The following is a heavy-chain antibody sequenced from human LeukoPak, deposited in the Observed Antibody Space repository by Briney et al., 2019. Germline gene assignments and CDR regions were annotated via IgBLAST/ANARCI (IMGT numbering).Heavy chain of an antibody. CDR2: INHSGST. CDR3: ATDCSGGSCSDAFDI. V-gene: IGHV4-34*01. Sequence: SETLSLTCAVYGGSFSGYYWSWIRQPPGKGLEWIGEINHSGSTNYNPSLKSRVTISVDTSKNQFSLKLSSVTAADTAVYYCATDCSGGSCSDAFDIWGQGTMVTVSS. CDR1: GGSFSGYY. J-gene: IGHJ3*02. D-gene: IGHD2-15*01.